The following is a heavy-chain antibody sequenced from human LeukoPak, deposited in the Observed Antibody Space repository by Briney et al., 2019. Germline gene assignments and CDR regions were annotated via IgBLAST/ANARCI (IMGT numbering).Heavy chain of an antibody. J-gene: IGHJ6*04. CDR3: AKRAGAHIVVVPGPLYYYGMDV. CDR1: GFTFSSYG. D-gene: IGHD2-2*01. CDR2: ISYDGSNK. V-gene: IGHV3-30*18. Sequence: HPGGSLRLSCAASGFTFSSYGMHWVRQAPGKGLEWVAVISYDGSNKYYADSVKGRFTISRDNSKNTLYLQMNSLRAEDTAVYYCAKRAGAHIVVVPGPLYYYGMDVWGKGTTVTVSS.